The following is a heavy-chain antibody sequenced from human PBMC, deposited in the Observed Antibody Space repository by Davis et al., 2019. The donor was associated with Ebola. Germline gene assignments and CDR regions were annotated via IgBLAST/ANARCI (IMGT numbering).Heavy chain of an antibody. Sequence: GGSLRLSCAASGFTFSSYSMNWVRQAPGKGLEWVSSISSSSSYIYYADSVKGRFTISRDNAKNSLYLQMNSLRAEDTAVYYCARDHTFWWGYSGYDHGYFDYWGQGTLVTVSS. CDR2: ISSSSSYI. CDR3: ARDHTFWWGYSGYDHGYFDY. V-gene: IGHV3-21*01. CDR1: GFTFSSYS. J-gene: IGHJ4*02. D-gene: IGHD5-12*01.